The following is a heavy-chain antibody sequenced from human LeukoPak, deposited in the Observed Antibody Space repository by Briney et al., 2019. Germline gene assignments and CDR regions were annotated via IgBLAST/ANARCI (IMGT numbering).Heavy chain of an antibody. J-gene: IGHJ4*02. CDR2: ISSSSTYI. D-gene: IGHD2-21*01. CDR1: GFTFSSYA. CDR3: ARDSPKEAILWWSIDY. Sequence: PGGSLRLSCAASGFTFSSYAMSWVRQAPGKGLEWVSSISSSSTYIYYADSVKGRFTISRDNAKNSLYLQMNSLRAEDTAVYYCARDSPKEAILWWSIDYWGQGTLVTVSS. V-gene: IGHV3-21*01.